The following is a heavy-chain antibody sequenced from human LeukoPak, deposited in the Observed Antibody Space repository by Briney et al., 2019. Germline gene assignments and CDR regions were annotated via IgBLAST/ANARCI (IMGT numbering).Heavy chain of an antibody. CDR3: ARQGFGELSWFAP. CDR1: GGSISSYY. D-gene: IGHD3-10*01. Sequence: SETLSLTCTVSGGSISSYYWSWIRQPPGKGLEWIGYIYYSGSTNYNPSLKSRVTISVDTSKNQFSLKLSSVTAADTAVYYCARQGFGELSWFAPWGQGTLVTVSA. CDR2: IYYSGST. V-gene: IGHV4-59*08. J-gene: IGHJ5*02.